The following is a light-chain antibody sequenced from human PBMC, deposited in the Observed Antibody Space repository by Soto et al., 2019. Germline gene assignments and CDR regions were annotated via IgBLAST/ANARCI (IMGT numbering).Light chain of an antibody. Sequence: EIVLTQSPGTLSLSPGERATLSCRASQSVSSSYLAWYQHKPGQAPRLLIYGAFTRATGIPDRFSGSGSGTDFTLTIRRLEPEDFAVYYCQQYGISPTWTFGQGNKGDIK. CDR1: QSVSSSY. V-gene: IGKV3-20*01. CDR3: QQYGISPTWT. J-gene: IGKJ1*01. CDR2: GAF.